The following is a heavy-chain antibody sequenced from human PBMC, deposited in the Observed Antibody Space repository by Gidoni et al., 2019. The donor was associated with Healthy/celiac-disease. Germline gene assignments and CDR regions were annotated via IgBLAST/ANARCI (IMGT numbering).Heavy chain of an antibody. CDR2: IPYDGSNK. D-gene: IGHD3-10*01. J-gene: IGHJ5*02. Sequence: QVQLVESGGGVVQHGRSLRLSCAASGCTFSSYAMHRVRQAPGKGLGWVAVIPYDGSNKYYADSVKGRFTISRDNSKNTLYLQMNSLRAEDTAVYYCARDPGMVRGVIGLNWFDPWGQGTLVTVSS. CDR3: ARDPGMVRGVIGLNWFDP. V-gene: IGHV3-30-3*01. CDR1: GCTFSSYA.